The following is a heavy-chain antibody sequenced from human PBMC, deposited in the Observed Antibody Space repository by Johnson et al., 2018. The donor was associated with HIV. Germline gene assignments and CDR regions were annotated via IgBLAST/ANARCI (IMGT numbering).Heavy chain of an antibody. V-gene: IGHV3-20*04. CDR3: AKDQNSHRAFDI. CDR2: INWNGGST. CDR1: GFTFDDYG. J-gene: IGHJ3*02. Sequence: VQLVESGGGVVQPGRSLRLSCAASGFTFDDYGMSWVRQAPGKGLEWVSGINWNGGSTGYADSVKGRFTISRDNAKNSLYLQMNSLRAEDTAVYYCAKDQNSHRAFDIWGQGTMVTVSS. D-gene: IGHD4-11*01.